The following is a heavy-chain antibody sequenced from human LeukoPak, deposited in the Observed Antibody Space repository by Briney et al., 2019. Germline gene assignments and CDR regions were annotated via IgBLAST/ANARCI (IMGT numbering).Heavy chain of an antibody. J-gene: IGHJ3*02. CDR3: VGGGGGVGVTTVDI. Sequence: PSETLSLTCTVSGGSINSGSYYWSWIRQPAGKGLEWIGRIYTSGSIHYNPSLKSRVTISLDTSKNQFSLTLNSVTAAATAVCYCVGGGGGVGVTTVDIWGQGTMVTVSS. CDR1: GGSINSGSYY. V-gene: IGHV4-61*02. CDR2: IYTSGSI. D-gene: IGHD1-26*01.